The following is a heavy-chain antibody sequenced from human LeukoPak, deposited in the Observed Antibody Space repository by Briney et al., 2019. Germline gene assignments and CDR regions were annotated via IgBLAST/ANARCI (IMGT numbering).Heavy chain of an antibody. V-gene: IGHV3-9*01. CDR1: GFTFDDYA. CDR2: ISWISGSI. J-gene: IGHJ3*02. D-gene: IGHD3-22*01. CDR3: AGSSYYYDSSGYYPGAFDI. Sequence: PGRSLRLSCAASGFTFDDYAMHWVRQAPGKGLEWVSGISWISGSIGYADSVKGRFTISRDNAKNSLYLQMNSLRAEDTALYYCAGSSYYYDSSGYYPGAFDIWGQGTMVTVSS.